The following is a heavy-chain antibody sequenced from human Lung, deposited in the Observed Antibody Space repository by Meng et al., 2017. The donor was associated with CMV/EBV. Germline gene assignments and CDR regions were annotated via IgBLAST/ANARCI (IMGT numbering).Heavy chain of an antibody. J-gene: IGHJ3*02. CDR2: ISSTGYH. CDR3: AGPDDKGSSPHDPFDI. D-gene: IGHD1-1*01. Sequence: SXTXSLXCPVSGASISSNYWSWSRRPPGKGLEYIGSISSTGYHEYSPSLKGRVTISLDTSKNHFSLKLTSVTAADTAMYYCAGPDDKGSSPHDPFDIWGQGTXVTVSS. V-gene: IGHV4-59*01. CDR1: GASISSNY.